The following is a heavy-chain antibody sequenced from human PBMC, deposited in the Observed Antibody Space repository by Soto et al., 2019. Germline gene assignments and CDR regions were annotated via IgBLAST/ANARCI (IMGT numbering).Heavy chain of an antibody. D-gene: IGHD3-16*01. CDR3: ARGNPYNYAGFDV. J-gene: IGHJ6*02. Sequence: SVKVSCKASGYTFSDFDINWLRQAPGQGPEWMGWMNAKSGDTFFAQRFKGKINMTWDTSLSTAYMEVGSLTSDDMAMYYCARGNPYNYAGFDVWGQGTTVTVSS. CDR1: GYTFSDFD. V-gene: IGHV1-8*01. CDR2: MNAKSGDT.